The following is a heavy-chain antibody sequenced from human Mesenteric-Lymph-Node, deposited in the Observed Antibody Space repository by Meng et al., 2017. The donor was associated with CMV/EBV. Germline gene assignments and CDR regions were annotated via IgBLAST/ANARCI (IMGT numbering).Heavy chain of an antibody. CDR2: ISGSGGST. J-gene: IGHJ3*02. CDR3: AKGYCSSTSCYLGLIDI. CDR1: GFTFSSYA. Sequence: GESLKISCAASGFTFSSYAMSWVRQAPGKGLEWVSAISGSGGSTYYADSVKGRFTISRDNSKNTLYLQMNSLRAEDTAVYYCAKGYCSSTSCYLGLIDIWGQGAMVTVSS. D-gene: IGHD2-2*01. V-gene: IGHV3-23*01.